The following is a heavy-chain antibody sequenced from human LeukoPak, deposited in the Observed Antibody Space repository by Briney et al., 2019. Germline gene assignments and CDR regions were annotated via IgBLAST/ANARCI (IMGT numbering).Heavy chain of an antibody. CDR3: ARQGSFFDY. Sequence: SETPSLTCTVSGGSISSYYWSWIRQPPGKGLEWIGYIYYSGSTNYNPSLKSRVTISVDTSKNQFSLKLSSVTAADTAVYYCARQGSFFDYWGQGTLVTVSS. CDR2: IYYSGST. V-gene: IGHV4-59*08. CDR1: GGSISSYY. D-gene: IGHD6-19*01. J-gene: IGHJ4*02.